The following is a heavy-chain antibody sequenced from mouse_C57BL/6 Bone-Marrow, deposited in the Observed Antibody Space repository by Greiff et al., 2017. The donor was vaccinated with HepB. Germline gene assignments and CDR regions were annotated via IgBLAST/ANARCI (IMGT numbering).Heavy chain of an antibody. CDR2: IDPENGDT. CDR3: TPYGNYEAWFAY. Sequence: EVQLQQSGAELVRPGASVKLSCTASGFNIKDDYMHWVKQRPEQGLEWIGWIDPENGDTEYASKFQGKATITADTSSNTAYLQLSSLTSEDTAVYYCTPYGNYEAWFAYWGQGTLVTVSA. V-gene: IGHV14-4*01. J-gene: IGHJ3*01. CDR1: GFNIKDDY. D-gene: IGHD2-1*01.